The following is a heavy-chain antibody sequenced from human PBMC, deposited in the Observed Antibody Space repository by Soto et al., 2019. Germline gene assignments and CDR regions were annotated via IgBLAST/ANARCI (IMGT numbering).Heavy chain of an antibody. V-gene: IGHV3-23*01. CDR2: VSGSGGTT. CDR3: AKRYSSGWYLFDY. D-gene: IGHD6-19*01. J-gene: IGHJ4*02. Sequence: PGGSLRLSCAASGFMFRNYAMSWVRQAPGKGLEWVSAVSGSGGTTYYAGSVKGRFTISRDNSKNTLYLQMNSLRAEDTAVYYCAKRYSSGWYLFDYWGQGTLVTVSS. CDR1: GFMFRNYA.